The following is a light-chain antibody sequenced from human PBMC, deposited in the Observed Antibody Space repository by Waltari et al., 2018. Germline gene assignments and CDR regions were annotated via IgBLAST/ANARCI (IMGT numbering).Light chain of an antibody. V-gene: IGLV2-14*01. CDR3: SSYTTRSTRV. J-gene: IGLJ1*01. CDR1: SSDVGDYKS. CDR2: EVT. Sequence: QSALTQPASVSGSPGQSLPISVPATSSDVGDYKSVSWYQQHPGKVPKLLIYEVTNRPSGISDRFSGSKSGYTASLTISGLQAEDEADYYCSSYTTRSTRVFGTGTKVTVL.